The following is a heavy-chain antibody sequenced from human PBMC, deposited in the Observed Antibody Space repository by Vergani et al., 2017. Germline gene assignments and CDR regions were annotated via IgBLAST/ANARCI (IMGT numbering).Heavy chain of an antibody. CDR2: IYYSGST. Sequence: QVQLQQWGAGLLKPSETLSLTCTVSGGSISSYYWSWIRQPPGKGLEWIGYIYYSGSTNYNPSLKSRVTISVDTSKNQFSLKLSSVTAADTAVYYCASSVAGTRNFDYWGQGTLVTVSS. CDR3: ASSVAGTRNFDY. CDR1: GGSISSYY. J-gene: IGHJ4*02. V-gene: IGHV4-59*01. D-gene: IGHD6-19*01.